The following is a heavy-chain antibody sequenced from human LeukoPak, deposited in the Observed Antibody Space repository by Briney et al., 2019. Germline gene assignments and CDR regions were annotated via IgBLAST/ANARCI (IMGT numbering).Heavy chain of an antibody. D-gene: IGHD5-12*01. J-gene: IGHJ6*02. V-gene: IGHV1-69*04. CDR2: IIPILGIA. CDR3: GSNSGYGTYYYGMDV. CDR1: GGTFSSYA. Sequence: SVKVSCKASGGTFSSYAISWVRQAPGQGLEWMGRIIPILGIANYAQKFQGRVTITADKSTSTAYMELSSLRSEDTAVYYCGSNSGYGTYYYGMDVWGQGTTVTVSS.